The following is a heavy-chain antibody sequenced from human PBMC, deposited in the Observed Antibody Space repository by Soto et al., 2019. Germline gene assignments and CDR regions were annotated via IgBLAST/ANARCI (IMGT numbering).Heavy chain of an antibody. V-gene: IGHV4-31*11. CDR2: IHYSGRT. Sequence: SETLSLTCAVSGGSITSGAYYWTWIRQHPGKGLEWIAYIHYSGRTYYNPSLKSRVTISVDTSNNQFSLKLSSVTAADTAVYYCARYYFDSSGYSNWFDPWGQGTLVTVCS. J-gene: IGHJ5*02. D-gene: IGHD3-22*01. CDR1: GGSITSGAYY. CDR3: ARYYFDSSGYSNWFDP.